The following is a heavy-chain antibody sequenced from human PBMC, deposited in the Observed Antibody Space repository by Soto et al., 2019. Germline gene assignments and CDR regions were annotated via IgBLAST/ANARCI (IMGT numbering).Heavy chain of an antibody. J-gene: IGHJ4*02. CDR1: GGSVSSGYYY. D-gene: IGHD2-2*02. CDR2: VYYSGST. CDR3: ARDIALVPSAIFD. Sequence: QVQLQDSGPGLVEPSETLSLTCTVSGGSVSSGYYYWSWIRQPPGKGLEWIGYVYYSGSTNYNPSLKSRVTMSVDTSKTQFSLKLNSVTAADTAVYYCARDIALVPSAIFDWGQGTLVTVSS. V-gene: IGHV4-61*01.